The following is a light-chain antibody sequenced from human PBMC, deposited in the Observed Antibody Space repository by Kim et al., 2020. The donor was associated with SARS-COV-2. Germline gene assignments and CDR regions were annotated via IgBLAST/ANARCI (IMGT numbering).Light chain of an antibody. V-gene: IGKV3-20*01. CDR2: ATS. CDR1: QSVSTAY. CDR3: QQCQTTPLT. Sequence: EIVLTQSPGTLSLSPGERATLSCRASQSVSTAYLVWYQQKVGQAPRLLLYATSSRAIGVPDRFSGSGSETDFSLTISGLEPDDFAVYYCQQCQTTPLTFGGGTKMDIK. J-gene: IGKJ4*01.